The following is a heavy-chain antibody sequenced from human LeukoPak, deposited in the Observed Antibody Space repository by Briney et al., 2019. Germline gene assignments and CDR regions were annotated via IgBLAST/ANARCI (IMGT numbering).Heavy chain of an antibody. CDR2: ISAYNGNT. J-gene: IGHJ4*02. Sequence: ASVKVSCKASGYTFTSYGISWVRQAPGQGLELMGWISAYNGNTNDAQKLQGRVTMTTDTSTSTAYMELRSLRSDDTAVYYCARTYPQYYYGSGRSLGAFDYWGQGTLVTVSS. V-gene: IGHV1-18*01. CDR3: ARTYPQYYYGSGRSLGAFDY. CDR1: GYTFTSYG. D-gene: IGHD3-10*01.